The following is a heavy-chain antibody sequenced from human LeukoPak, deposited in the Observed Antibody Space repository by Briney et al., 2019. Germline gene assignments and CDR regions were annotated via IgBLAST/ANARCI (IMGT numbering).Heavy chain of an antibody. CDR1: GFTFSSYW. CDR2: INSDGSST. J-gene: IGHJ4*02. D-gene: IGHD3-10*01. CDR3: TTEPHDLRDY. Sequence: PGGSLRLSCAASGFTFSSYWMHWVRQAPGKGLVWVSRINSDGSSTSYADSVKGRFTISRDNAKNTLYLQMNSLKTEDTAVYYCTTEPHDLRDYWGQGTLVTVSS. V-gene: IGHV3-74*01.